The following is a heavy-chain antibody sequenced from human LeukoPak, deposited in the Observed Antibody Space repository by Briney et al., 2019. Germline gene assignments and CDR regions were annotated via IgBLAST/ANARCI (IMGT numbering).Heavy chain of an antibody. CDR2: ISSSSSTI. CDR1: GFTFSSYS. CDR3: ARVFVYYYDSSGPFDP. Sequence: GGSLRLSCAASGFTFSSYSMNWVRQAPVKGLEWVSYISSSSSTIYYADSVKGRFTISRDNAKNSLYLQMNSLRDEDTAVYYCARVFVYYYDSSGPFDPWGQGTLVTVSS. V-gene: IGHV3-48*02. D-gene: IGHD3-22*01. J-gene: IGHJ5*02.